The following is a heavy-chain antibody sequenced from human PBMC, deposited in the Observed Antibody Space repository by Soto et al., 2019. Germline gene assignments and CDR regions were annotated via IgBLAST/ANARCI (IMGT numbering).Heavy chain of an antibody. V-gene: IGHV4-31*03. CDR2: MYNDGRT. D-gene: IGHD6-25*01. Sequence: QVRLQESGPGLVKPSQTLYLTCTVSGGSVSSGGFYWNWIRQHPGKGVEWIGYMYNDGRTEYNPSLKSRVSISVDTPKNQFSLKVMSVTVADTAVYYCTREAGYSGQGILFTVSS. CDR3: TREAGY. CDR1: GGSVSSGGFY. J-gene: IGHJ4*02.